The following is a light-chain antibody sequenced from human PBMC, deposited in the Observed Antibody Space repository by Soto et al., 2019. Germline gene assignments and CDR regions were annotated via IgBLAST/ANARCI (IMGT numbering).Light chain of an antibody. V-gene: IGLV2-14*01. J-gene: IGLJ2*01. CDR3: SSYSTIPRPPVL. CDR2: EVT. CDR1: RSGIGRYNY. Sequence: QSVLPQPASGSGSPGQAITISCTGTRSGIGRYNYVSWYQQQPGEAPKLLIYEVTDRPSGVSSRFSGSKSGSTASLTISGLLAEDEADYYCSSYSTIPRPPVLFGGGTQLTVL.